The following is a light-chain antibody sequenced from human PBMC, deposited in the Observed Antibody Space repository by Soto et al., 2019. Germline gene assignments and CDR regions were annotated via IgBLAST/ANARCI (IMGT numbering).Light chain of an antibody. Sequence: QSALTQPASVSGSPGQSITISCTGTTSDIGSYNLVPWYQQHPGKVPKIIIYEASKRPSGAPYRFSGSKSGNTASLTISGLQAEDEADYYCCSYAGSSTWVFGTGTKVTVL. CDR3: CSYAGSSTWV. CDR1: TSDIGSYNL. J-gene: IGLJ1*01. CDR2: EAS. V-gene: IGLV2-23*01.